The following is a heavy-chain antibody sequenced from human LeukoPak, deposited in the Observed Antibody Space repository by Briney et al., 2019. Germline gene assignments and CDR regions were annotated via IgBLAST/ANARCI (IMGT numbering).Heavy chain of an antibody. J-gene: IGHJ4*02. V-gene: IGHV3-23*01. Sequence: GGSLRLSCAASGFTFSSYAMSWVRQAPGKGLEGVSAISGSGGSTYYADSVKGRFTISRDNSKNTLYLQMNSLRAEDTAVYYCAKVLEYTTLDSSGYYSGFDYWGQGTLVTVSS. CDR3: AKVLEYTTLDSSGYYSGFDY. D-gene: IGHD3-22*01. CDR1: GFTFSSYA. CDR2: ISGSGGST.